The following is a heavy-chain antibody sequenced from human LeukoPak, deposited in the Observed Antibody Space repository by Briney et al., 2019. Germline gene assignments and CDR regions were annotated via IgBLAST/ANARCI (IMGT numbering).Heavy chain of an antibody. D-gene: IGHD3-22*01. CDR3: TKGPTYYYDSSGYYFDY. CDR1: GFTFHDYA. V-gene: IGHV3-9*01. CDR2: ISWNSGSL. Sequence: GGSLRLSCAASGFTFHDYAMHWVRQAPGKGLEWVSGISWNSGSLGYADSVKGRFTISRDNVKNSLYLQMNSLRAEDTALYYCTKGPTYYYDSSGYYFDYWGQGTLVTVSS. J-gene: IGHJ4*02.